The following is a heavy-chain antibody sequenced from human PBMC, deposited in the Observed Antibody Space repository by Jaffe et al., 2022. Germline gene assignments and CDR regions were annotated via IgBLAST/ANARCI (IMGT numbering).Heavy chain of an antibody. CDR2: IIPIFGTA. CDR1: GGTFSSYA. V-gene: IGHV1-69*05. D-gene: IGHD3-22*01. CDR3: ASAFNYYDSSGPHWGDAFDI. Sequence: QVQLVQSGAEVKKPGSSVKVSCKASGGTFSSYAISWVRQAPGQGLEWMGGIIPIFGTANYAQKFQGRVTITTDESTSTAYMELSSLRSEDTAVYYCASAFNYYDSSGPHWGDAFDIWGQGTMVTVSS. J-gene: IGHJ3*02.